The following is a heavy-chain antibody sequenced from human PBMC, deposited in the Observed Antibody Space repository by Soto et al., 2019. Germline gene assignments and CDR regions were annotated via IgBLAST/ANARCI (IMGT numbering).Heavy chain of an antibody. D-gene: IGHD3-22*01. Sequence: QVQLVQSGAEVKKPGASVKVSCKASGYTFTSYGISWVRQAPGQGLEWMGWFSAYNGNTNYAQKLQGRVTMTTDTSPSTAYMELSSLRSDDTAVYYCARDRRYYYDSSGYRDYWGQGTLVTVSS. CDR1: GYTFTSYG. J-gene: IGHJ4*02. CDR3: ARDRRYYYDSSGYRDY. CDR2: FSAYNGNT. V-gene: IGHV1-18*01.